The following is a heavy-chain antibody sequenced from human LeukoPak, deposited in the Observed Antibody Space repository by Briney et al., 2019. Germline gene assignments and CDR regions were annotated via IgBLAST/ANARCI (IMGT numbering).Heavy chain of an antibody. V-gene: IGHV3-74*01. CDR3: ARGGSPPEALGDTSDI. Sequence: GGSLRLSCAASGFTFSKYWMHWVRQGPGKGLVWVSHISSDGSSTRYADSVKGRFTISRDNAKNTLYLQMNSLRAEDTAVYYCARGGSPPEALGDTSDIWGQGTMVTVSS. CDR1: GFTFSKYW. D-gene: IGHD1-26*01. CDR2: ISSDGSST. J-gene: IGHJ3*02.